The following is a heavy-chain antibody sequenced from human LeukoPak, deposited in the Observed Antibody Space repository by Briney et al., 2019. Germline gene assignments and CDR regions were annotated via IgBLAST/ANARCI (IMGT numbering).Heavy chain of an antibody. J-gene: IGHJ5*02. CDR3: ARDNSAEDTAWWFDP. D-gene: IGHD1-14*01. V-gene: IGHV1-46*01. CDR1: GYTFTSYY. CDR2: INPSGGST. Sequence: ASVKVSCKASGYTFTSYYMHWMRQAPGQGLEWMGIINPSGGSTSYAQKFQGRVTMTRDMSTSTDYMELSSLRSEDTAVYYCARDNSAEDTAWWFDPWGQGTLVTVSS.